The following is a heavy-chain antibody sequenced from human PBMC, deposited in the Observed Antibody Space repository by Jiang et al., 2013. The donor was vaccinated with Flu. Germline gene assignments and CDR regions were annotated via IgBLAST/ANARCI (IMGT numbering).Heavy chain of an antibody. CDR1: GFSLSTSGMT. CDR3: ARWTEPNNWFDP. J-gene: IGHJ5*02. Sequence: KPTQTLTLTCSFSGFSLSTSGMTVAWIRQSPAKALEWLALIIGMMISATTHLSTTDSPSPRTPPKNQVVLRMTNMGPVDTGTYYCARWTEPNNWFDPWGQGILVTVSS. V-gene: IGHV2-5*02. CDR2: IIGMMI. D-gene: IGHD1-1*01.